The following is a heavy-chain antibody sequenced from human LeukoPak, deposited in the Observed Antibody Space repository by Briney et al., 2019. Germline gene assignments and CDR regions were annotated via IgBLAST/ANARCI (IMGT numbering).Heavy chain of an antibody. CDR1: GFTFSNYT. Sequence: PGGSLRLSCAASGFTFSNYTMNWVRQAPGKGLEWVSSISKGSDSIYYADSMKGRFTISRDNAKNSLYPQMNSLRVEDTAVYYCARVGRYGVDYWGQGTLVTVSS. V-gene: IGHV3-21*01. CDR3: ARVGRYGVDY. J-gene: IGHJ4*02. CDR2: ISKGSDSI. D-gene: IGHD4-17*01.